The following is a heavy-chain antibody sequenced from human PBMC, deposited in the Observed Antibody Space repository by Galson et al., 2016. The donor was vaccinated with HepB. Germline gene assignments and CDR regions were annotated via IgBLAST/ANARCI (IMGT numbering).Heavy chain of an antibody. CDR2: TFYSGTT. Sequence: SETLSLTCNVSGGSITSYFWGWIRQPPGKGLEWIVYTFYSGTTNYHPSLQSRVTMSVDMSKNQLSLKLSSVTAADTAVYYCARVRSGYWGIADCGQGTRVTVSS. D-gene: IGHD3-3*01. CDR3: ARVRSGYWGIAD. CDR1: GGSITSYF. V-gene: IGHV4-59*01. J-gene: IGHJ4*02.